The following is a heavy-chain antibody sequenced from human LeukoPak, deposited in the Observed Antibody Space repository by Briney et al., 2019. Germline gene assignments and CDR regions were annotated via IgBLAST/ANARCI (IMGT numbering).Heavy chain of an antibody. CDR1: GYTFTSYG. CDR3: ARDGPDLYYYYMDV. V-gene: IGHV1-18*01. CDR2: ISAYNGNT. J-gene: IGHJ6*03. Sequence: ASVKVSCKASGYTFTSYGISWVRQAPGQGLEWMGWISAYNGNTNYAQKLLGRVTMTTDTSTSTAYMELRSLRSDDTAVYYCARDGPDLYYYYMDVWGKGTTVTVSS.